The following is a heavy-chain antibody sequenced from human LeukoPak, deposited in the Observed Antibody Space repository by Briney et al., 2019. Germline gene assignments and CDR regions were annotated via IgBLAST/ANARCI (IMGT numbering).Heavy chain of an antibody. D-gene: IGHD5-12*01. CDR1: GFTFTSYG. CDR3: AKDRTYSGYDTYYYYYGMDV. V-gene: IGHV3-30*18. Sequence: GGSLRVSCAASGFTFTSYGMHWVRQAPGKGLEWVAVISYDGSNKYYADSVKGRFTISRDNSKNTLYLQMNSLRAEDTAVYYCAKDRTYSGYDTYYYYYGMDVWGQGTTVTVSS. CDR2: ISYDGSNK. J-gene: IGHJ6*02.